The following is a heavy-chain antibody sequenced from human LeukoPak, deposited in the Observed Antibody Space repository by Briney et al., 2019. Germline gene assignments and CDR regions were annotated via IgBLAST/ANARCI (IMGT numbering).Heavy chain of an antibody. CDR2: IYHSGRT. Sequence: PSETLSLTCSVSGDSVSRSDSYWDWIRQPPGKGLEWIGTIYHSGRTYYSPSLKSRVTMSVDPSNNQFSLNLRSVTAADTAVSYCARRRYYDGSGYLEWGQGTLLSVSS. J-gene: IGHJ1*01. V-gene: IGHV4-39*01. CDR3: ARRRYYDGSGYLE. CDR1: GDSVSRSDSY. D-gene: IGHD3-22*01.